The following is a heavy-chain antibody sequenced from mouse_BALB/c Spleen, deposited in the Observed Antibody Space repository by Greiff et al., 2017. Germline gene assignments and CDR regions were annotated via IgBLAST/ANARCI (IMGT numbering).Heavy chain of an antibody. V-gene: IGHV1-9*01. D-gene: IGHD1-2*01. Sequence: QVQLKQSGAELMKPGASVKISCKATGYTFSSYWIEWVKQRPGHGLEWIGEILPGSGSTNYNEKFKGKATFTADTSSNTAYMQLSSLTPEDSAVYYCARSRGRTTAGPSYFDDWGQGTTLTVSS. CDR2: ILPGSGST. J-gene: IGHJ2*01. CDR1: GYTFSSYW. CDR3: ARSRGRTTAGPSYFDD.